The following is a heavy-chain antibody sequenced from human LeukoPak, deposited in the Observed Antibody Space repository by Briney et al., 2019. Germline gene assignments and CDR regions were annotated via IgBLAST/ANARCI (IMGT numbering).Heavy chain of an antibody. V-gene: IGHV4-59*01. CDR2: ISYTGST. D-gene: IGHD5-12*01. Sequence: SETLSPTCTVSGGSISGYYWSWIRQPPGKGLEWIGYISYTGSTNYNPSLKSRVTISVDTSKNQFSLKLSSVTAADTAVYHCARHSGRGYDSPFDYWGQGTLVTVSS. J-gene: IGHJ4*02. CDR1: GGSISGYY. CDR3: ARHSGRGYDSPFDY.